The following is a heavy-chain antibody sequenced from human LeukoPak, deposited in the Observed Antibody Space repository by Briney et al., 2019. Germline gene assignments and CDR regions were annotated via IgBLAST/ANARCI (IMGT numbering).Heavy chain of an antibody. Sequence: SETLSLTCTVSGGSISSGDYYRSWIRQPPGKGLEWIGYIYYSGSTNYNPSLKSRVTISVDTSKNQFSLKLSSVTAADTAVYYCARTPIKFDWDYYYYYGMDVWGQGTTVTVSS. CDR1: GGSISSGDYY. CDR2: IYYSGST. J-gene: IGHJ6*02. D-gene: IGHD3-9*01. CDR3: ARTPIKFDWDYYYYYGMDV. V-gene: IGHV4-61*08.